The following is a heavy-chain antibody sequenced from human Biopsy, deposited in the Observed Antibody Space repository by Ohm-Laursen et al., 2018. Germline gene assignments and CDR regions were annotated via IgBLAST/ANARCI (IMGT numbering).Heavy chain of an antibody. J-gene: IGHJ2*01. D-gene: IGHD1-26*01. V-gene: IGHV4-59*08. CDR1: GGSISSYY. CDR2: IHHAQSA. CDR3: ARHAPSYSGSYWRYFDL. Sequence: SETLSLTCTVSGGSISSYYWMWIRQPPGKGLEWIGYIHHAQSATYNPSLKSRVTISVDTSMNHLSLRLTSVTAADTAVYYCARHAPSYSGSYWRYFDLWGRGTLVTVSS.